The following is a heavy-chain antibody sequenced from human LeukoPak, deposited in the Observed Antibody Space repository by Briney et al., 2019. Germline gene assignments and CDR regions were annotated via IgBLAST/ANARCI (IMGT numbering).Heavy chain of an antibody. CDR1: GITFSSYA. J-gene: IGHJ4*02. CDR3: APSWNLDY. CDR2: ISDSGGST. V-gene: IGHV3-23*01. D-gene: IGHD1-1*01. Sequence: GGSLRLSCAASGITFSSYAMSWVRQAPGKGLEWVAAISDSGGSTYYAYSVKGRITIARKNSKNTLYLQMNSLRAEDTAIYCCAPSWNLDYWGQGSLVTVSS.